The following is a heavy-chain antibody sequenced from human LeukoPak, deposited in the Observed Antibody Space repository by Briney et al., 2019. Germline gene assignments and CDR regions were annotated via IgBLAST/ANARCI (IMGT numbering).Heavy chain of an antibody. CDR1: GGTFSSYA. V-gene: IGHV1-69*05. CDR3: ARGSGLWFGHYRGWFDP. J-gene: IGHJ5*02. Sequence: ASAKVSCKASGGTFSSYAISWVRQAPGQGLEWMGGIIPIFGTANYAQKFQGRVTITTDESTSTAYMELSSLRSEDTAVYYCARGSGLWFGHYRGWFDPWGQGTLVTVSS. CDR2: IIPIFGTA. D-gene: IGHD3-10*01.